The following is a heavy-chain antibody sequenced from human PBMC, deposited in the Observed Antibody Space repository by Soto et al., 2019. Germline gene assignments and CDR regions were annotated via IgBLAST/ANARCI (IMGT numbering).Heavy chain of an antibody. D-gene: IGHD3-10*01. CDR3: ARGAPRGRGVPTYLHY. J-gene: IGHJ4*02. V-gene: IGHV4-31*03. Sequence: SETLSLTCTVSGDSITGGGYYWNWVRQLPGKGLEWIGCVYYTGTTYYNPSLKSRITISIDSSKNQFSLTLSSVTAADTALYICARGAPRGRGVPTYLHYWGQGTLVTVSS. CDR2: VYYTGTT. CDR1: GDSITGGGYY.